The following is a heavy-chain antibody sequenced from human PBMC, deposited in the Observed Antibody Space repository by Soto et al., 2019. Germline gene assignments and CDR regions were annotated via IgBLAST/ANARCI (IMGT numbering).Heavy chain of an antibody. CDR2: ISAYNGNT. D-gene: IGHD2-2*02. V-gene: IGHV1-18*01. CDR3: ARVHDIVVVPAAIGPSYYMDV. CDR1: GYTFTSYG. Sequence: QVPLVQSGAEVKKPGASVKVSCKASGYTFTSYGISWVRQAPGQGLEWMGWISAYNGNTNYAQKLQGRVTMTTDTSTSTAYMELRSLRSDDTAVYYCARVHDIVVVPAAIGPSYYMDVWGKGTTVTVSS. J-gene: IGHJ6*03.